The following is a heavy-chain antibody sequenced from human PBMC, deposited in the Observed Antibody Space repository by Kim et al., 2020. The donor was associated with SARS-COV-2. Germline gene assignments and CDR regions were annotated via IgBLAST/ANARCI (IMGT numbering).Heavy chain of an antibody. J-gene: IGHJ6*02. CDR3: ARGDIVVVPAASDYYYYYGMDV. V-gene: IGHV1-69*13. D-gene: IGHD2-2*01. Sequence: SVKVSCKASGGTFSSYAISWVRQAPGQGLEWMGGIIPIFGTANYAQKFQGRVTITADESTSTAYMELSSLRSEDTAVYYCARGDIVVVPAASDYYYYYGMDVWGQGATVTVSS. CDR2: IIPIFGTA. CDR1: GGTFSSYA.